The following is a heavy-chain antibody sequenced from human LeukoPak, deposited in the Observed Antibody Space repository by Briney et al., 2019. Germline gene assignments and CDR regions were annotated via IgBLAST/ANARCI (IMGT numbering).Heavy chain of an antibody. Sequence: GGSLRLSCSASGFTFSSYAMHWVRQAPGKGLEYVSAISSNGGSTYYADSVKGRFTISRDNSKNTLYLQMNSLRAEDTAVYYCARNGYSSSWYRNWGQGTLVTVSS. CDR2: ISSNGGST. D-gene: IGHD6-13*01. CDR3: ARNGYSSSWYRN. CDR1: GFTFSSYA. V-gene: IGHV3-64*04. J-gene: IGHJ4*02.